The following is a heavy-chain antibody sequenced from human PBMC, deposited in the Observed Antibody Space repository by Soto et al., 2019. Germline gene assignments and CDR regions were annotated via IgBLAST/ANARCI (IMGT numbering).Heavy chain of an antibody. CDR3: ARGTLPGNWFDP. D-gene: IGHD7-27*01. J-gene: IGHJ5*02. CDR1: GGSITNYY. CDR2: IYYSGGT. V-gene: IGHV4-59*12. Sequence: PSETLSLTCTVSGGSITNYYWTWIRQPPGKGLEWIGYIYYSGGTNYNPSLKSRVTISVDTSKNQFSLKLSSVTAADTAVYYCARGTLPGNWFDPWGQGTLVTVSS.